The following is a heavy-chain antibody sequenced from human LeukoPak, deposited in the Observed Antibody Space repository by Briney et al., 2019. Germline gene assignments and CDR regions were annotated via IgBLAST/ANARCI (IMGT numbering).Heavy chain of an antibody. CDR2: IYYSGST. Sequence: PSETLSLTCTVSGGSIGSYYWSWIRQPPGKGLEWIGYIYYSGSTNYNPSLKSRVTISVDTSKNQFSLKLSSVTAADTAVYYCARDRGYSYGPYYYYYYGMDVWGQGTTVTVSS. CDR3: ARDRGYSYGPYYYYYYGMDV. D-gene: IGHD5-18*01. V-gene: IGHV4-59*01. CDR1: GGSIGSYY. J-gene: IGHJ6*02.